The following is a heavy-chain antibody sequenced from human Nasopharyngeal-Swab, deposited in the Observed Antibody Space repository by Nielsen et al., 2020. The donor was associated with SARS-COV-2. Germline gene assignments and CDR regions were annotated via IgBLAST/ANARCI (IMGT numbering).Heavy chain of an antibody. CDR2: ISYDGSNK. Sequence: GESLKISCAASGFTFSSFAMHWVRQAPGKGLEWVAVISYDGSNKDYTDSVKGRFTISRDNSKNTQYLQMNSLRAEDTAVYYCARDQRYSSSWGWTYYYDGMDVWGQGTTVTVSS. J-gene: IGHJ6*02. CDR1: GFTFSSFA. V-gene: IGHV3-30*03. CDR3: ARDQRYSSSWGWTYYYDGMDV. D-gene: IGHD6-13*01.